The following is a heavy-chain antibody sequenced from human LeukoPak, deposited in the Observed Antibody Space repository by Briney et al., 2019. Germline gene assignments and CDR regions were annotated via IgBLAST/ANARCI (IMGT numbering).Heavy chain of an antibody. CDR2: INWNGGST. CDR1: GFTFDDYG. CDR3: ARDMRYCSSTSCSSPSYYFDY. V-gene: IGHV3-20*04. Sequence: GGSLRLSCAASGFTFDDYGMSWVRQAPGKGLEWVSGINWNGGSTVYADSVKGRFTISRDNAKNSLYVQMNSLRAEDTAVYYCARDMRYCSSTSCSSPSYYFDYWGQGTLVTVSS. D-gene: IGHD2-2*01. J-gene: IGHJ4*02.